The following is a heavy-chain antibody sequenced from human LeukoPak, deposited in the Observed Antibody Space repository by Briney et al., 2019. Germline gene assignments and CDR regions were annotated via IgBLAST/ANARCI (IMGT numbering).Heavy chain of an antibody. Sequence: GESLKISCKGSGYSFTSYCIGWVRQLPGQGLDWMGVIYPDDSDTRYGPSFQGQVSISADTSISTAYLQWSSLRASDTAMYYCARQSVYSRLAFDMWGQGTMVTVSS. J-gene: IGHJ3*02. V-gene: IGHV5-51*01. CDR1: GYSFTSYC. CDR2: IYPDDSDT. CDR3: ARQSVYSRLAFDM. D-gene: IGHD4-11*01.